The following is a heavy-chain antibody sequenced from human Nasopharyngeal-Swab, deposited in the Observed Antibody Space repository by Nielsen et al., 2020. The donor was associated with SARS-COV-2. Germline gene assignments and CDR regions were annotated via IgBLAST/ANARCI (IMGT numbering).Heavy chain of an antibody. CDR2: VYYSRSN. D-gene: IGHD4-17*01. Sequence: SETLSPTCTVSGGSISSYYWSWIRQSPGQGLEWIGYVYYSRSNKYNPSRKSRVSVSVGTSKNHFSLKMSSVTAADTAVYYCARGLFCRCLYGDYYCGIDVWGQGTTVTVSS. CDR3: ARGLFCRCLYGDYYCGIDV. V-gene: IGHV4-59*01. CDR1: GGSISSYY. J-gene: IGHJ6*02.